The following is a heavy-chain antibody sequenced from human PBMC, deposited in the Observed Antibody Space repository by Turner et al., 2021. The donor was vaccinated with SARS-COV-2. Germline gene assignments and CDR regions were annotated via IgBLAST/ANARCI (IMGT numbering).Heavy chain of an antibody. CDR2: FDPEDGET. Sequence: QVRLVQSGAEVKKPGASVKVSCKLSGYTLTELSMYWVRQAPGKGFEWMGGFDPEDGETIYAQKFQGRVTMTEDTSTDTAYMELSSLRSEDTAVYYCATGYQLRVNWFDPWGQGTLVTVSS. CDR1: GYTLTELS. V-gene: IGHV1-24*01. CDR3: ATGYQLRVNWFDP. J-gene: IGHJ5*02. D-gene: IGHD2-2*01.